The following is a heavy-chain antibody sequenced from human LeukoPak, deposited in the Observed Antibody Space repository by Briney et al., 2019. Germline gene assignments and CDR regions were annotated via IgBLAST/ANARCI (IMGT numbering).Heavy chain of an antibody. Sequence: SVKVSCKASGGTFSSYAISWVRQAPGQGLEWMGGIIPIFGTANYAQKFQGRVTITTDESTSTAYMELSSLRSEDTAVYYCARVGYDSSGYYYGYYFDYWGQGTLVTVSS. CDR1: GGTFSSYA. CDR3: ARVGYDSSGYYYGYYFDY. V-gene: IGHV1-69*05. CDR2: IIPIFGTA. D-gene: IGHD3-22*01. J-gene: IGHJ4*02.